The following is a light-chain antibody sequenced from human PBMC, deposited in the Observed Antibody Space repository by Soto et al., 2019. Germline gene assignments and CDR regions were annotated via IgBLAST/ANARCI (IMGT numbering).Light chain of an antibody. V-gene: IGKV3-15*01. Sequence: IVMTQSPATLSVSPGAPATLSCRASQSVYNNLAWYQQRPGHAPRLLIHGASTRATGAPAKVSGSGSGTEFTLTISSLQHDDFATYYCQQYNSYRAFGQGTKVDIK. J-gene: IGKJ1*01. CDR1: QSVYNN. CDR3: QQYNSYRA. CDR2: GAS.